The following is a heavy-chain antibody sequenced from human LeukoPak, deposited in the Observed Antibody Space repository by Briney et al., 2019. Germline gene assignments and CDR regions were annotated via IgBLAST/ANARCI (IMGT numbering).Heavy chain of an antibody. D-gene: IGHD2-15*01. CDR1: GFSFINYW. CDR3: ARRDIISTGNFDY. V-gene: IGHV5-51*01. CDR2: IYPGDSDT. J-gene: IGHJ4*02. Sequence: GESLKISCKGSGFSFINYWIGWVRQMPGKGLEWMGIIYPGDSDTRYSPSFQGQVTISADKSISTAYLQWSSLKASDTATYYCARRDIISTGNFDYWGQGTLVIVSS.